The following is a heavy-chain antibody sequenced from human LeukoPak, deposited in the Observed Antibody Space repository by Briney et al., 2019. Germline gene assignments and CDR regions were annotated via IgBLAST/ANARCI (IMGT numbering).Heavy chain of an antibody. V-gene: IGHV3-33*01. Sequence: GGSLRLSCAASGFTFSSYGMHWVRQAPGKGLEWVAVIWYDGSNKYYADSVKGRFTISRDNSKNTLYLQMNSLRAEDTAVYYCARDSGYYGSGSYNAGYWGQGTLVTVSS. CDR2: IWYDGSNK. J-gene: IGHJ4*02. D-gene: IGHD3-10*01. CDR1: GFTFSSYG. CDR3: ARDSGYYGSGSYNAGY.